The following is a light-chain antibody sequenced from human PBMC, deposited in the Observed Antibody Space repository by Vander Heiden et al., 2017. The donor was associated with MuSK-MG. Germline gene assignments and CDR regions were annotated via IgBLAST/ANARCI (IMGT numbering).Light chain of an antibody. CDR1: SSDVGFHDY. V-gene: IGLV2-14*01. Sequence: QSALTQPASVSGSPGQSITISCTGTSSDVGFHDYVSWYQQHPGKSPKLRRYEVSHRPSGVSNRFSASKSGNTASLTISGLQAEDEAEYFCSSFSSSVTVVFGGGTKVTVL. J-gene: IGLJ2*01. CDR2: EVS. CDR3: SSFSSSVTVV.